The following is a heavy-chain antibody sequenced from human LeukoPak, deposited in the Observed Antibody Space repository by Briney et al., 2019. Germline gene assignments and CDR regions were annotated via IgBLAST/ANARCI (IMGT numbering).Heavy chain of an antibody. V-gene: IGHV4-34*01. D-gene: IGHD2-2*01. CDR1: GGSFSGYY. CDR3: ARGEVVPDWTP. J-gene: IGHJ5*02. Sequence: ETLSLTCAVYGGSFSGYYWSWIRQPPGKGLEWIGEINHSGSTNYNPSLKSRVTISVDTSKNQFSLKLSSVTAADTAVYYCARGEVVPDWTPWGQGTLVTVSS. CDR2: INHSGST.